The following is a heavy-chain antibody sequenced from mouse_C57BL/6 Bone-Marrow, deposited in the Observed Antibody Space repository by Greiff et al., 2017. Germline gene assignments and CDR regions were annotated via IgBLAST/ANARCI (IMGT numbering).Heavy chain of an antibody. Sequence: QVQLKQPGAELVKPGASVKMSCKASGYTFTGYWITWVQQRPGQGLEWIGDIYPGSGSTNYTEKFKSQATLTVDTSSSTAYMQLSSLTSEDSAVYYCARGDYACYAMDYWGQGTSVTVAS. CDR3: ARGDYACYAMDY. CDR2: IYPGSGST. J-gene: IGHJ4*01. D-gene: IGHD2-13*01. CDR1: GYTFTGYW. V-gene: IGHV1-55*01.